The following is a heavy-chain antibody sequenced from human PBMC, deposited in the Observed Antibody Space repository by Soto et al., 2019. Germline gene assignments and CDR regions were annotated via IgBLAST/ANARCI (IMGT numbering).Heavy chain of an antibody. J-gene: IGHJ4*02. D-gene: IGHD3-22*01. CDR2: IIPILGIA. CDR3: ARDVGPPLDYDSSGYYFDY. Sequence: ASVKVSCKASGGTFSSYTISWVRQAPGQGLEWMGRIIPILGIANYAQKFQGRVTITADKSTSTAYMELSSLRSEDTAVYYCARDVGPPLDYDSSGYYFDYWGQGTLVTVSS. CDR1: GGTFSSYT. V-gene: IGHV1-69*04.